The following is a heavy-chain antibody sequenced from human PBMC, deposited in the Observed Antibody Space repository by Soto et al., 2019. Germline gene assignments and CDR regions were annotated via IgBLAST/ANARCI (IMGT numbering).Heavy chain of an antibody. CDR2: LSGSGDTT. Sequence: AGGSLRLSCAASGFTFSSYGMNWVSQAPGKGVEWVSALSGSGDTTYYADSVRGRFSISRDNSKNTLYLQMSSLRGEDTAVYYCAKGTQFFYYYAMDVWGQGTTVTVSS. J-gene: IGHJ6*02. V-gene: IGHV3-23*01. CDR3: AKGTQFFYYYAMDV. CDR1: GFTFSSYG.